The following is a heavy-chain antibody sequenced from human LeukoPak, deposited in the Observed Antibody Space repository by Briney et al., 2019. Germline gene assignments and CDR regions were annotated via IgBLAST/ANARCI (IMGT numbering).Heavy chain of an antibody. V-gene: IGHV4-61*02. J-gene: IGHJ4*02. CDR2: IYTSGST. Sequence: SETLSLTCTVSGGSISSGSYYWSWIRQPAGKGLEWIGRIYTSGSTNYNPSLKSRVTISVDTSKNQFSLKLSSVTAADTAVYYCARHGDYYGSGSRYWGQGTLVTVSS. D-gene: IGHD3-10*01. CDR1: GGSISSGSYY. CDR3: ARHGDYYGSGSRY.